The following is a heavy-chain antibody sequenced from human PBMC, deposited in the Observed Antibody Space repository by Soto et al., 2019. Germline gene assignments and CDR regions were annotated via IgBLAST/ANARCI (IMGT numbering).Heavy chain of an antibody. Sequence: GSLRLSCAASGFTFSSYAMHWVRQAPGKGLEWVAVISYDGSNKYYADSVKGRFTISRDNSKNTLNLQMNSLRAEDTAVYYCARRSSSWYFDYWGQGTLVTVSS. CDR3: ARRSSSWYFDY. D-gene: IGHD6-13*01. J-gene: IGHJ4*02. CDR2: ISYDGSNK. CDR1: GFTFSSYA. V-gene: IGHV3-30-3*01.